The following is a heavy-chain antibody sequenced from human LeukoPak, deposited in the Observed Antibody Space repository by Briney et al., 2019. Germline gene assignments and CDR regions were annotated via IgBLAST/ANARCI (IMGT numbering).Heavy chain of an antibody. CDR1: GYTFTSYY. J-gene: IGHJ4*02. V-gene: IGHV1-46*01. CDR2: IYPGGGST. CDR3: ARDSAETEGIDY. Sequence: ASVKVSCKASGYTFTSYYMHWVRQAPGQGLEWMGIIYPGGGSTTYAQKFQGRVTMTSDTSTSTVYMELSSLRSEDTAVYYCARDSAETEGIDYWGQGTLVTVSS. D-gene: IGHD1-1*01.